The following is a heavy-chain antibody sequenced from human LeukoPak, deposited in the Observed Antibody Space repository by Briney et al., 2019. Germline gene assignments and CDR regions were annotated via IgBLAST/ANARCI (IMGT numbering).Heavy chain of an antibody. Sequence: GGSLRLSCAASGFTFSSYGMQWVRQAPGKGLEWVAFIRYDGDNKYYADSVKGRFTISRDNSKNRLYLQMNSLRTEDTAVYYCAKDRSILEWLSGYWGQGTLVTVSS. CDR3: AKDRSILEWLSGY. CDR2: IRYDGDNK. D-gene: IGHD3-3*01. J-gene: IGHJ4*02. CDR1: GFTFSSYG. V-gene: IGHV3-30*02.